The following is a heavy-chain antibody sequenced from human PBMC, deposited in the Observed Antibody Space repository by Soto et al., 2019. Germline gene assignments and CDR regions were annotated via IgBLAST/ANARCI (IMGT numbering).Heavy chain of an antibody. CDR1: GGSISSYY. J-gene: IGHJ3*02. CDR2: IYYSGST. D-gene: IGHD2-2*01. V-gene: IGHV4-59*01. Sequence: SETLSLTCTVSGGSISSYYWSWIRQPPGKGLEWIGYIYYSGSTNYNPSLKSRVTIPVDTSKNQFSLKLSSVTAADTAVYDCARVRAVDNAFDIWGQGTMVTVSS. CDR3: ARVRAVDNAFDI.